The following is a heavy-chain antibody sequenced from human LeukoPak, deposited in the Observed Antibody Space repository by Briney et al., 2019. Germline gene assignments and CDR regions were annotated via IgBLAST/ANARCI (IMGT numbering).Heavy chain of an antibody. CDR2: FYSSGST. CDR1: GGSISSYY. J-gene: IGHJ5*02. Sequence: PSETLSLTCTVSGGSISSYYWSWIRQPAGQGLEWIGHFYSSGSTSYNPSLKNRVTMSVDTSKNQFSLKLTSVTAADTAVYYCARNYLTSGYNWFDPWGQGTLVTVSS. CDR3: ARNYLTSGYNWFDP. D-gene: IGHD3-9*01. V-gene: IGHV4-4*07.